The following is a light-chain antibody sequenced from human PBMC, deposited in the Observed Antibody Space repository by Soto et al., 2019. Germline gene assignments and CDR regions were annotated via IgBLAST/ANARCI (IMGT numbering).Light chain of an antibody. CDR2: EVT. CDR1: SSDVGGYNF. Sequence: QSVLTQPASVSGSPGQSITISYTGTSSDVGGYNFVSWYQQHPGKAPKLMIYEVTDRPSGVSNRFSGSKSGSTASLTISGLQAEDEADYYCSSYTRRNTLAFGGGTKLTVL. CDR3: SSYTRRNTLA. J-gene: IGLJ2*01. V-gene: IGLV2-14*01.